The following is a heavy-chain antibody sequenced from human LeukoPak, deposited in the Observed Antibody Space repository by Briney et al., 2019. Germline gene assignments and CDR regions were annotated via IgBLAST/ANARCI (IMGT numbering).Heavy chain of an antibody. V-gene: IGHV4-34*01. CDR3: ARPRYGSGSPDS. CDR2: INHSGST. D-gene: IGHD3-10*01. Sequence: PSGTLSLTCAVYGESFSGHYWTWIRQPPGRGLEWIGEINHSGSTTSNPSLNNRVTISVDTSKNQFSLKLTSVTAADTAVYYCARPRYGSGSPDSWGQGTLVTVSS. J-gene: IGHJ4*02. CDR1: GESFSGHY.